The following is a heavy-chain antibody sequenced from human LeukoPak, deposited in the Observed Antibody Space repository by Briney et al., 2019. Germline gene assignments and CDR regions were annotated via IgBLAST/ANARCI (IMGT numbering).Heavy chain of an antibody. CDR2: INPNSGGT. V-gene: IGHV1-2*02. Sequence: GASVKVSCKASGYTFTGYYMHWVRQAPGQGLEGMGWINPNSGGTNYAQKFQGRVTMTRDTSVSTAYMELSRLRSDDTAVYYCARSFYDILTGYYYLAVDYWGQGTLVTVSS. CDR1: GYTFTGYY. J-gene: IGHJ4*02. D-gene: IGHD3-9*01. CDR3: ARSFYDILTGYYYLAVDY.